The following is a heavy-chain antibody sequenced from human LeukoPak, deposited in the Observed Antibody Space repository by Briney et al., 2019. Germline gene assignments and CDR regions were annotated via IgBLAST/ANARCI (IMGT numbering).Heavy chain of an antibody. J-gene: IGHJ6*03. CDR1: GGTFSSYA. CDR3: ARDHGDYYDSSGYRPPSYYYYMDV. CDR2: IIPIFGTA. D-gene: IGHD3-22*01. Sequence: SSVKVSCKPSGGTFSSYAISWVRQAPGQGLEWMGGIIPIFGTANYAQKFQGRVTITTDESTSTAYMELSSLRSEDTAVYYCARDHGDYYDSSGYRPPSYYYYMDVWGKGTTVPVSS. V-gene: IGHV1-69*05.